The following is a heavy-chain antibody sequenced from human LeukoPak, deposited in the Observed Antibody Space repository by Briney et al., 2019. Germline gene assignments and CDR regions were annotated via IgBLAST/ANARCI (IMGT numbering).Heavy chain of an antibody. V-gene: IGHV3-74*01. Sequence: GASPRLSCAASGFTFSSYWMHWVRQAPGKGLVWVSRINSDGSSTSYADSVKGRFTISRDNAKNTLYLQMNSLRAEDTAVYYCARARYGGNYYFDYWGQGTLVTVSS. CDR2: INSDGSST. CDR3: ARARYGGNYYFDY. CDR1: GFTFSSYW. D-gene: IGHD4-23*01. J-gene: IGHJ4*02.